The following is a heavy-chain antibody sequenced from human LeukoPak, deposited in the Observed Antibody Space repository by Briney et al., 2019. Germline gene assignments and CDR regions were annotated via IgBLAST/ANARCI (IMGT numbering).Heavy chain of an antibody. J-gene: IGHJ4*02. Sequence: SETLSLTCTVSGGSISSYYWSWIRQPPGKGLEWIGYIYYSGSTNYNPSLKSRVTISVDTSKNQFSLKVSSVTAADTAVYYCARERIAAAGHPFDYWGQGNLVTVSS. D-gene: IGHD6-13*01. CDR2: IYYSGST. CDR1: GGSISSYY. CDR3: ARERIAAAGHPFDY. V-gene: IGHV4-59*01.